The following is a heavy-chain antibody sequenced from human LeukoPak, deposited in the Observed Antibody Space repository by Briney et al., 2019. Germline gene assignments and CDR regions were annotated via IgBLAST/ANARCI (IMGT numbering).Heavy chain of an antibody. Sequence: PGGSLRLSCAASGFTFSRYAMNWVRQAPGKGLEWVSGISDSGGSTYYADSVKGRFTISRDNSKNSLYLQMNSLRDEDTAVYYCARTSLRTFHIWGQGTMVTVSS. CDR1: GFTFSRYA. CDR2: ISDSGGST. CDR3: ARTSLRTFHI. J-gene: IGHJ3*02. V-gene: IGHV3-23*01.